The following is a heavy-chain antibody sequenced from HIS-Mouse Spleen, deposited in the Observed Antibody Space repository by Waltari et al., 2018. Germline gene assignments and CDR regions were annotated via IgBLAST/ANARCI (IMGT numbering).Heavy chain of an antibody. Sequence: QLQLQESGPGPVNPSETLSLTCPVTGGSISSSSYYWGRIRQPPGKGLEWIGSIYYSGSTYYNPSLKSRVTISVDTSKNQFSLKLSSVTAADTAVYYCAREIPYSSSWYDWYFDLWGRGTLVTVSS. CDR1: GGSISSSSYY. CDR2: IYYSGST. CDR3: AREIPYSSSWYDWYFDL. V-gene: IGHV4-39*07. D-gene: IGHD6-13*01. J-gene: IGHJ2*01.